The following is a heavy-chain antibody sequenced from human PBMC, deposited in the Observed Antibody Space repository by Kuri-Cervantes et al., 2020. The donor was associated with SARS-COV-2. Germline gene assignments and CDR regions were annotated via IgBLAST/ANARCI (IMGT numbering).Heavy chain of an antibody. Sequence: ASVKVSCKASGYTFTSYGISWVRQAPGQGLEWMGWISAYNGNTNYAQKLQGRVTMTTDTSTSTAYMELRSLRSDDTAVYYCARTPYSSDYSYGMDVWGQGTTVTVSS. CDR2: ISAYNGNT. J-gene: IGHJ6*02. D-gene: IGHD6-19*01. CDR3: ARTPYSSDYSYGMDV. V-gene: IGHV1-18*01. CDR1: GYTFTSYG.